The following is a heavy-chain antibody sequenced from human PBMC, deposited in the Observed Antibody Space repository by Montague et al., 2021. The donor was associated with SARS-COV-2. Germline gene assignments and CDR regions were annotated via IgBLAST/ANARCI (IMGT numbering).Heavy chain of an antibody. Sequence: SETLSLTCRVSGDSISTSTWWTWVRQTPGKGLEWIGEIFHGGTXXXNPXXXSRVSISVDKSNNQFSLRLSSLIAADTAVYYCATLSRRTAAGTRDYFGLDVWGQGTTVVVSS. V-gene: IGHV4-4*02. D-gene: IGHD6-13*01. CDR3: ATLSRRTAAGTRDYFGLDV. J-gene: IGHJ6*02. CDR1: GDSISTSTW. CDR2: IFHGGTX.